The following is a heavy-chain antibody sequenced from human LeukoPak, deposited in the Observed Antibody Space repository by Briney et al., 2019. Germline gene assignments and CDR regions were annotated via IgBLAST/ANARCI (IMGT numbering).Heavy chain of an antibody. CDR1: GFTFSTYW. Sequence: GGSLRLSCAASGFTFSTYWMHWVRQAPGKGLVWVSRINSDGTTTTYADSVKGRFTIFRDNAKNTLYLQMNSLRAEDTAVYYCARHGSGWSGWGQGTLVTVSS. CDR3: ARHGSGWSG. V-gene: IGHV3-74*01. CDR2: INSDGTTT. J-gene: IGHJ4*02. D-gene: IGHD6-19*01.